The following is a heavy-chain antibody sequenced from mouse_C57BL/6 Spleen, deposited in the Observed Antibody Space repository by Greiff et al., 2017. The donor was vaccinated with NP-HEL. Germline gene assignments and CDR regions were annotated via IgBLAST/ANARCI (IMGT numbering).Heavy chain of an antibody. V-gene: IGHV3-6*01. CDR3: ARSNLYYFDY. CDR1: GYSITSGYY. J-gene: IGHJ2*01. CDR2: ISYDGSN. Sequence: EVKLQESGPGLVKPSQSLSLTCSVTGYSITSGYYWNWIRQFPGNKLEWMGYISYDGSNNYNPSLKNRISITRDTSKKQFFMKLNSVTTEDTATYYCARSNLYYFDYWGQGTTLTVSS.